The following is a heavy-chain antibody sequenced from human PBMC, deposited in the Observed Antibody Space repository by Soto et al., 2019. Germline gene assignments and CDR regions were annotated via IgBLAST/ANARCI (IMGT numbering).Heavy chain of an antibody. V-gene: IGHV3-11*01. CDR3: ARVSATGWHVNGRDYFDH. CDR1: GFIFSNYY. J-gene: IGHJ4*02. D-gene: IGHD6-19*01. CDR2: ISSRDLSI. Sequence: QVRLVESGGDLVKPGGSLRISCTASGFIFSNYYMSWIRQAPGKGLEWVSSISSRDLSIYYADSVKGRFTIFRDNAKNSLFLHMGDLRTADTAVYYCARVSATGWHVNGRDYFDHWGLGTLVTVSS.